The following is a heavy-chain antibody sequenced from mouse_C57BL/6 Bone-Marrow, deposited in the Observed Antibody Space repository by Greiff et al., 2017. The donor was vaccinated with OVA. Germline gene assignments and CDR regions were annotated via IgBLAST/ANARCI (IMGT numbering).Heavy chain of an antibody. CDR1: GYTFTDYY. V-gene: IGHV1-19*01. CDR3: ARGGYYDYYAMDY. D-gene: IGHD2-3*01. CDR2: INPYNGGT. J-gene: IGHJ4*01. Sequence: VQLKESGPVLVKPGASVKMSCKASGYTFTDYYMNWVKQSHGKSLEWIGVINPYNGGTSYNQKFKGKATLTVDKSSSTAYMELNSLTSDDSAVYYCARGGYYDYYAMDYWGQGTSVTVSS.